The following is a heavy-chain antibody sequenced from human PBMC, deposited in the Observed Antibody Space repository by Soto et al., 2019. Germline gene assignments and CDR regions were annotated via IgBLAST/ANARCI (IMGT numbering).Heavy chain of an antibody. CDR2: IYYSGST. CDR3: ARDSSGYYYLGAFDI. J-gene: IGHJ3*02. CDR1: GGSISSGGYY. D-gene: IGHD3-22*01. V-gene: IGHV4-31*03. Sequence: QVQLQEWGPGLVKPSQTLSLTCTVSGGSISSGGYYWSWIRQHPGKGLEWIGYIYYSGSTYYNPSLKSRVTISVDTSKNQFSLKLSSVTAADTAVYYCARDSSGYYYLGAFDIWGQGTMVTVSS.